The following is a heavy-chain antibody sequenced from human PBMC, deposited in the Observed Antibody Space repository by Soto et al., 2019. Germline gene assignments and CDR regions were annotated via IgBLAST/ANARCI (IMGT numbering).Heavy chain of an antibody. CDR3: ERVRSYYGSGTHYYGMDV. D-gene: IGHD3-10*01. CDR1: GGTFSGYY. CDR2: INHSGST. J-gene: IGHJ6*01. Sequence: SETLSLTCAVYGGTFSGYYWSWIREPPGKGLEWIGEINHSGSTNYNPSLKSRVTISVDTSKNQFSLKLSSVTAADTAVYYCERVRSYYGSGTHYYGMDVRGQGTTVTVSS. V-gene: IGHV4-34*01.